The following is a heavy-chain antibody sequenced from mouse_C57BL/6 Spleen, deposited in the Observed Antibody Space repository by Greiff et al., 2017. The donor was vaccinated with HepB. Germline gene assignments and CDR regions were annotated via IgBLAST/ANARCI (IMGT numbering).Heavy chain of an antibody. Sequence: QVQLQQPGAELVKPGASVKLSCKASGYTFTSYLMHWVKQRPGQGLEWIGMIHPNSGSTNYNEKFKSKATLTVDKSSSTAYMQLSSLTSEDSAVYYCAREDDGYAFFDYWGQGTTLTVSS. CDR1: GYTFTSYL. CDR3: AREDDGYAFFDY. D-gene: IGHD2-3*01. V-gene: IGHV1-64*01. CDR2: IHPNSGST. J-gene: IGHJ2*01.